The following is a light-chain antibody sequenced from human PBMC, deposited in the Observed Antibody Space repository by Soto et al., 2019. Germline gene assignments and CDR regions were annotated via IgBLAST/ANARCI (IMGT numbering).Light chain of an antibody. CDR1: QSVSNNL. J-gene: IGKJ3*01. CDR2: AAS. V-gene: IGKV3-20*01. CDR3: QQYGGSPFT. Sequence: ESVLTQSPDTLSLSPGESAILSCRASQSVSNNLLAWYQQKPGQAPRLLIYAASARATGIPDRFSGSGSGTDFTLTISRLEPEDFAVYYCQQYGGSPFTFGPGTKVDNK.